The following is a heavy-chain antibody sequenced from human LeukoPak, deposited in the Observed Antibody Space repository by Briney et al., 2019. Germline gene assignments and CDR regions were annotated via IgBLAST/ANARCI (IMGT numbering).Heavy chain of an antibody. CDR3: ARGRIVATHFDY. CDR2: INHCGST. J-gene: IGHJ4*02. CDR1: GGSFSGYY. Sequence: SETLSLTCAVYGGSFSGYYWSWIRQPPGKGLEWIGEINHCGSTNYNPSLKSRVTISVDTSKNQFSLKLSSVTAADTAVYYCARGRIVATHFDYWGQGTLVTVSS. V-gene: IGHV4-34*01. D-gene: IGHD5-12*01.